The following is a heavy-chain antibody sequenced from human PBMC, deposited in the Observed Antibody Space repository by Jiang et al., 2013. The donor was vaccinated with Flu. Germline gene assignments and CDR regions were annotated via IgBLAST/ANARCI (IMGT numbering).Heavy chain of an antibody. V-gene: IGHV5-51*01. J-gene: IGHJ5*02. Sequence: SLKISCKGSGYSFYGFWIGWVRQMPGKGLEWMGIIYPGDSDTRYSPSFTGQVTISADKSISTAYLQWSSLKASDTAMYYCARPHNRSHWGWFGPWGQGTLVTVSS. D-gene: IGHD7-27*01. CDR3: ARPHNRSHWGWFGP. CDR1: GYSFYGFW. CDR2: IYPGDSDT.